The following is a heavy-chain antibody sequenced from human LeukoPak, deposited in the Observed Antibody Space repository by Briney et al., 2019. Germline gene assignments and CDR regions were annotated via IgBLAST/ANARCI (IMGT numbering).Heavy chain of an antibody. V-gene: IGHV4-31*03. Sequence: SEALSLTCTFSGGSISSGGYYWRWIRQHPGKGLEWIGYIYYSGSNYYNPSLKSRVTISVDTSKNQFSLKLSSVTAADTAVYYCARTVYPYYYDSSGYYFFDYWGQGTLVTVSS. J-gene: IGHJ4*02. CDR3: ARTVYPYYYDSSGYYFFDY. CDR1: GGSISSGGYY. CDR2: IYYSGSN. D-gene: IGHD3-22*01.